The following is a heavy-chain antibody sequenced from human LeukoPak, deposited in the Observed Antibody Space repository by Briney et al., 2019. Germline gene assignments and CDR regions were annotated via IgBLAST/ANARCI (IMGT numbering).Heavy chain of an antibody. CDR3: ARVAGSYYYMDV. CDR1: GGSISDYY. J-gene: IGHJ6*03. V-gene: IGHV4-4*07. D-gene: IGHD6-19*01. Sequence: SETLSLTRTVSGGSISDYYWTWIRQPAGKGLEWIGRIYSNGGTNYNPSLRSRVTMSVDTSKNQFSLKMTSVTAADTAVYYCARVAGSYYYMDVWGKGTTVTISS. CDR2: IYSNGGT.